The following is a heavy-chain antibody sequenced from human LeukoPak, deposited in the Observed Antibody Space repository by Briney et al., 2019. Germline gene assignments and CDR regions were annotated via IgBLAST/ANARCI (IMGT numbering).Heavy chain of an antibody. CDR1: GYTFISYG. V-gene: IGHV1-18*01. CDR2: ISAYNGNT. D-gene: IGHD3-3*01. CDR3: ARDSISRYYDFWSGYRNTNYMDV. Sequence: GASVKVSCKASGYTFISYGISWVRQAPGQGLEWMGWISAYNGNTNYAQKLQGRVTMTTDTSTSTAYMELRSLRSDDTAVYYCARDSISRYYDFWSGYRNTNYMDVWGKGTTVTVSS. J-gene: IGHJ6*03.